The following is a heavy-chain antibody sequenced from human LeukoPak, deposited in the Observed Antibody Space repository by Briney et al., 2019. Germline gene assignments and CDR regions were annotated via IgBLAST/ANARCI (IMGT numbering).Heavy chain of an antibody. V-gene: IGHV1-18*01. D-gene: IGHD2-21*02. CDR1: GYTFTSYG. CDR3: AKAYCGGDCYSNWFDP. Sequence: ASVKVSCKASGYTFTSYGIGWVRQAPGQGLEWMGWIGAYNGNTNYAQKLQGRVTMTTDTSTSTAYMELRSLRSDDTAVYYCAKAYCGGDCYSNWFDPWGQGTLVTVSS. J-gene: IGHJ5*02. CDR2: IGAYNGNT.